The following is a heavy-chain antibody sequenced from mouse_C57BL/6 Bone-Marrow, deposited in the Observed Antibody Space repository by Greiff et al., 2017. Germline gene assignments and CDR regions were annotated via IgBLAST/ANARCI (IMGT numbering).Heavy chain of an antibody. CDR3: GRNCYFDY. V-gene: IGHV1-11*01. CDR2: IYPESGDT. D-gene: IGHD4-1*01. Sequence: VQLQQSGAELVSPGASVTLSCKASGYTFTDHIMNWVKKRPGQGLEWIGRIYPESGDTNYNQKFMGKATFSVDRSSSPVYMELNSLTSEDAAVYYSGRNCYFDYWGQGTTLTVSS. CDR1: GYTFTDHI. J-gene: IGHJ2*01.